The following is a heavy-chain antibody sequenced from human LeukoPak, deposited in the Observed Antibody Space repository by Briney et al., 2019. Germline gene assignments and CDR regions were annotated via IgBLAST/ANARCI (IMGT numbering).Heavy chain of an antibody. Sequence: GGSLRLSCAASGFTFSSYAMSWVRQAPGKGLEWVSAISGSGGSTYYADSVKGRVTISRDNSKNTLYLQMNSLRAEDTAVYYCAKAESPYYDILTGYYAPNFDYWGQGTLVTVSS. D-gene: IGHD3-9*01. CDR2: ISGSGGST. V-gene: IGHV3-23*01. J-gene: IGHJ4*02. CDR3: AKAESPYYDILTGYYAPNFDY. CDR1: GFTFSSYA.